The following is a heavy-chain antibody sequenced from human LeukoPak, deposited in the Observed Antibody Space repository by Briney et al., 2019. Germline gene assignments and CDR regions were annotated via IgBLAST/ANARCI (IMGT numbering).Heavy chain of an antibody. D-gene: IGHD5-18*01. CDR1: GFTFSISA. Sequence: GGSLRLSCAVSGFTFSISAMTWVRQAPGRGLEWVSLINYSGANAYYADSVRGRFTISRDNSKNMLYLQMNSLRAEDTAIYYCGRDIELSTWGQGTMVSV. V-gene: IGHV3-23*01. CDR2: INYSGANA. J-gene: IGHJ3*01. CDR3: GRDIELST.